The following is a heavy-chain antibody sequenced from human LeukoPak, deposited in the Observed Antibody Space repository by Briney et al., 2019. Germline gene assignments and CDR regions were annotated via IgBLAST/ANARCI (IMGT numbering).Heavy chain of an antibody. CDR2: IKQDGREK. J-gene: IGHJ4*02. D-gene: IGHD2-15*01. Sequence: GGSLTLSCAASGFTFSSYWRSWLRPAPGKGREWVANIKQDGREKYYVYSVKGRFTISRDNAKHSLYLQMNSLRAEDTDVYYCERESVGEDIVVVVAAGDYFDYWGQRTVVTVS. CDR1: GFTFSSYW. CDR3: ERESVGEDIVVVVAAGDYFDY. V-gene: IGHV3-7*01.